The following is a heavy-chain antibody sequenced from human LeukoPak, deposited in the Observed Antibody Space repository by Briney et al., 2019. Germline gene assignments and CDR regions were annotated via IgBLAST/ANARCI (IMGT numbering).Heavy chain of an antibody. CDR1: GGSISSYY. Sequence: SETLSLTCTVSGGSISSYYWSWLRQPPGKGLEWIGYIYYSGSTNYNPSLKSRVTISVDTSKNQFSLKLSSVTAADTAVYYCARIEDYGGNSVNYWGQGTLVTVSS. V-gene: IGHV4-59*01. CDR3: ARIEDYGGNSVNY. J-gene: IGHJ4*02. D-gene: IGHD4-23*01. CDR2: IYYSGST.